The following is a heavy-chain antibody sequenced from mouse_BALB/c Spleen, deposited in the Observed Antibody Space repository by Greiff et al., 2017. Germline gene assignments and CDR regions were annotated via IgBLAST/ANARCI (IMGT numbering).Heavy chain of an antibody. Sequence: EVNLVESGGGLVKPGGSLKLSCAASGFTFSDYYMYWVRQTPEKRLEWVATISDGGSYTYYPDSVKGRFTISRDNAKNNLYLQMSSLKSEDTAMYYCARAEDYDDLDYWGQGTTLTVSS. D-gene: IGHD2-3*01. CDR2: ISDGGSYT. J-gene: IGHJ2*01. CDR3: ARAEDYDDLDY. V-gene: IGHV5-4*02. CDR1: GFTFSDYY.